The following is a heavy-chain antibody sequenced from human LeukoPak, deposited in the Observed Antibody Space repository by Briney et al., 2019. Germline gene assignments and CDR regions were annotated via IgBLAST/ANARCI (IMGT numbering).Heavy chain of an antibody. CDR1: GGSISSSNYY. J-gene: IGHJ4*02. CDR2: IYYSGST. CDR3: ASFHYYGSGSYYNSGTYYYFDY. D-gene: IGHD3-10*01. Sequence: SETLSLTCTVSGGSISSSNYYWGWIRQPPGKGLEWIGSIYYSGSTYYNQSLKSRVTISVDTSKNQFSLKLSSVTAADTAVYYCASFHYYGSGSYYNSGTYYYFDYWGQGTLVTVSS. V-gene: IGHV4-39*01.